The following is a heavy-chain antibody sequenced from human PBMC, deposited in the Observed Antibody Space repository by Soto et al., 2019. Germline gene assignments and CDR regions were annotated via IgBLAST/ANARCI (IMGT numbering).Heavy chain of an antibody. CDR2: ISSNGGST. CDR1: GFTFSSYA. V-gene: IGHV3-64D*06. J-gene: IGHJ5*02. D-gene: IGHD3-22*01. CDR3: VKDRYDSSGYYDWFDP. Sequence: PGGSLRLSCSASGFTFSSYAMHWVRQAPGKGLEYVSAISSNGGSTYYADSVKGRFTISRDNSKNTLYLQMSSLRAEDTAVYYCVKDRYDSSGYYDWFDPWGQGTLVTVSS.